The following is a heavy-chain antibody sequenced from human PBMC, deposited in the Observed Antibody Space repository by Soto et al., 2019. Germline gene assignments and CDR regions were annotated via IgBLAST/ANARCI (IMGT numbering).Heavy chain of an antibody. D-gene: IGHD6-19*01. CDR1: GGTFSSYA. J-gene: IGHJ5*02. Sequence: SVKVSFKASGGTFSSYAISWVRQAPGQGLEWMGGIIPIFGTANYAQKFQGRVTITADKSTSTAYMELSSLRSEDTAVYYCAREIAVAGGGNWFDPWGQGTLVTVSS. CDR2: IIPIFGTA. CDR3: AREIAVAGGGNWFDP. V-gene: IGHV1-69*06.